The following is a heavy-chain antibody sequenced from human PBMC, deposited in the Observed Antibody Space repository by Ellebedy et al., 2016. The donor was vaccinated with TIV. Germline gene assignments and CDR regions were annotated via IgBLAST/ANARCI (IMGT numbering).Heavy chain of an antibody. V-gene: IGHV1-46*01. CDR2: IDPSGAST. CDR1: AYTFTTYF. CDR3: ARGENYYGSGSYPL. Sequence: AASVKVSCKASAYTFTTYFMHWVRQAPGQGLEWMGTIDPSGASTSYAQKFQGRVTMTRDTSTTTVYMELSSLRSEDTAVYYCARGENYYGSGSYPLWGQGTLVTVSS. D-gene: IGHD3-10*01. J-gene: IGHJ4*02.